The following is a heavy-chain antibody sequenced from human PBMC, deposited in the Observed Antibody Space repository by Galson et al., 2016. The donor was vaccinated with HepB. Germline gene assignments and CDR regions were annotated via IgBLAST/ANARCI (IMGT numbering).Heavy chain of an antibody. J-gene: IGHJ4*02. CDR1: GFTFSRSE. V-gene: IGHV3-48*03. CDR3: ARRGRAERRFDY. Sequence: SLRLSCAATGFTFSRSEVNWVRQAPGKGLEWLSYISRSGSATINYAASVKGRFTISRDNAKNYLYLQMNSLRVEDTAVYYSARRGRAERRFDYWGRGTLVTVSS. D-gene: IGHD1-1*01. CDR2: ISRSGSATI.